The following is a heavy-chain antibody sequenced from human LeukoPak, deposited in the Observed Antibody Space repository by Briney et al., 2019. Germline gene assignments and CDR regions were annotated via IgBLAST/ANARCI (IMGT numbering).Heavy chain of an antibody. D-gene: IGHD1-26*01. J-gene: IGHJ4*02. Sequence: ETLSLTCTVSGGSISGNHWSWVRQAPGKGLEWVSGTSGSGGRTYYADSVKGRFTISRENSKNTLYLQMNSLRAEDTAVYYCAKKGATTGDFDYWGQGTLVTVSS. CDR2: TSGSGGRT. CDR3: AKKGATTGDFDY. V-gene: IGHV3-23*01. CDR1: GGSISGNH.